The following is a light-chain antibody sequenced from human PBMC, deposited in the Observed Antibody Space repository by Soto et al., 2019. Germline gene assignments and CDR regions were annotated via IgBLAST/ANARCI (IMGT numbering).Light chain of an antibody. V-gene: IGLV2-11*01. J-gene: IGLJ2*01. CDR3: RAYGGNTAVV. Sequence: QSALTQPRSVSGSPGQSVTISCTGTSNNIGAYTFVSWYQQHPGKAPNLIIYHVNKRPSGVPDRFSGSKSGNTASLTISGLQAEDESDYYCRAYGGNTAVVFGGGTKLTLL. CDR2: HVN. CDR1: SNNIGAYTF.